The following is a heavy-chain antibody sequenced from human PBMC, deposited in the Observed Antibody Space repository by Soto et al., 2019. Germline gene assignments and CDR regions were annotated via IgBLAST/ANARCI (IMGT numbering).Heavy chain of an antibody. CDR1: GFTFSNAW. CDR3: TTDSGYSYAPDAFDI. D-gene: IGHD5-18*01. J-gene: IGHJ3*02. CDR2: IKSKTDGGTT. V-gene: IGHV3-15*01. Sequence: PGGSLRLSCAASGFTFSNAWMSWVRQAPGKGLEWVGRIKSKTDGGTTDYAAPVKGRFTISRDDSKNTLYLQMNSLKTEDTAVYYCTTDSGYSYAPDAFDIWGQGTMVTVSS.